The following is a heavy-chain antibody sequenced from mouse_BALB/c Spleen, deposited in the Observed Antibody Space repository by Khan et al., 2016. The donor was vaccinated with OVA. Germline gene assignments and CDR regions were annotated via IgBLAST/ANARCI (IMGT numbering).Heavy chain of an antibody. V-gene: IGHV9-3-1*01. J-gene: IGHJ1*01. CDR3: ASGGYCYFDV. D-gene: IGHD1-1*02. Sequence: QIQLVQSGPEVKKPGETVKISCKASGYSFTNYGMNWVRQAPGKGLKWMGWINTYTGEPTYADDFKGRFAFSLETSASTAYLQINNLKNDDTATYFCASGGYCYFDVWGAGTTVTVSS. CDR1: GYSFTNYG. CDR2: INTYTGEP.